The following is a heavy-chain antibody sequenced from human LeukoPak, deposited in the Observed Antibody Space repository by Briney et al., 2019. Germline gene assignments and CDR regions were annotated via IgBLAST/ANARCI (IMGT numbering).Heavy chain of an antibody. CDR1: GFTFSIYA. V-gene: IGHV3-23*01. J-gene: IGHJ5*02. Sequence: GGSLRLSCAASGFTFSIYAMTWVRQAPGEGLEWVSALSASGGTTYYADSVKGRFTTSRDNSKNTLYLQMNSLTVDDTAVYHCAKLPREYCSRTSCPNCFETWGQGTVVTVSS. D-gene: IGHD2-2*01. CDR2: LSASGGTT. CDR3: AKLPREYCSRTSCPNCFET.